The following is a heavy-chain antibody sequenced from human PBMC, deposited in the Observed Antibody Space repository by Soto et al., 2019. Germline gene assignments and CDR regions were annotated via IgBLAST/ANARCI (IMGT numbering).Heavy chain of an antibody. CDR3: ARDPAYSYGFDY. CDR2: ISYDGSNN. CDR1: GFTFSSYS. J-gene: IGHJ4*02. D-gene: IGHD3-16*01. V-gene: IGHV3-30-3*01. Sequence: QVQLVESGGGVVQPGRSLRLSCAASGFTFSSYSLHWVRQAPGKGLEWVAVISYDGSNNYYADSVKGRFTISRDNSKNTLYLQMNSLRTEDTAVYYSARDPAYSYGFDYWGQGTLVPVSS.